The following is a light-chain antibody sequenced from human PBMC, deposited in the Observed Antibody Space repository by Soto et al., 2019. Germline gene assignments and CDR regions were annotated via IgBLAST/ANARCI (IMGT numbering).Light chain of an antibody. Sequence: EIVLTQSPGTLSLSPGERATLSCRASQPLYNYLAWYQQRPGQAPRLLIYDASNMATGIPARFSGSGSGADFTLTISGLEPEDSAVYYCQQRANWPGTFGQGTKVEVK. V-gene: IGKV3-11*01. CDR3: QQRANWPGT. J-gene: IGKJ1*01. CDR1: QPLYNY. CDR2: DAS.